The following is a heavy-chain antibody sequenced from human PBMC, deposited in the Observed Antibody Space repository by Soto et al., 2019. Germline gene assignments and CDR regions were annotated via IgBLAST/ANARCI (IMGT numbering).Heavy chain of an antibody. Sequence: KGLEWVSYISSSGSTIYYADSVKGRFTISRDNAKNSLYLQMNSLRDEDTAVYYCAFFFQAEDGIRGSVPVSAFLLNRSSDL. J-gene: IGHJ2*01. CDR2: ISSSGSTI. CDR3: AFFFQAEDGIRGSVPVSAFLLNRSSDL. D-gene: IGHD2-15*01. V-gene: IGHV3-48*02.